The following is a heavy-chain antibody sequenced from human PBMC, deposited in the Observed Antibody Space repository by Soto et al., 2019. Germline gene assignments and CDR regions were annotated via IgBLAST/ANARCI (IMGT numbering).Heavy chain of an antibody. V-gene: IGHV3-23*01. CDR1: GFTFSSYA. CDR2: ISGSDDST. J-gene: IGHJ4*02. Sequence: EVQLLESGGGLVQPGESLRLSCAASGFTFSSYAMSWVRQAPGKGLEWVSVISGSDDSTYYAASVKGRLTISRDNSKNTLYLQMNSLRAEDTAVYYCAKRSSSSTFDYWGQGTLVTVSS. D-gene: IGHD6-6*01. CDR3: AKRSSSSTFDY.